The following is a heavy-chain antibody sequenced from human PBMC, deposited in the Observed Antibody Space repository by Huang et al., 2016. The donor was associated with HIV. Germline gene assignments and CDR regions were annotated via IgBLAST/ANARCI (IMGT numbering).Heavy chain of an antibody. CDR1: GGSFSDQI. CDR2: IIPRLRAP. J-gene: IGHJ4*02. V-gene: IGHV1-69*01. Sequence: QVQLEQSGPAVRKPGSSVKVSCQASGGSFSDQIISWVRQAPGQRFEWRGGIIPRLRAPAYGQEFKGRVTMTADESTATIYMELNSLTSEDTAVYYCAMSLRYQYDSRSYWGRYFDYWGQGTLVTVSS. D-gene: IGHD3-16*01. CDR3: AMSLRYQYDSRSYWGRYFDY.